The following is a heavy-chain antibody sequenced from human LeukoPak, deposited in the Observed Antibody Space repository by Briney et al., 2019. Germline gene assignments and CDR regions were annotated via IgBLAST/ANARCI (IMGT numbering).Heavy chain of an antibody. CDR3: ASNSGYDN. CDR2: IYYSGST. D-gene: IGHD5-12*01. Sequence: TSPTLSLTCTVAGGSISSYYCSWIRQPPGKVLEWIGYIYYSGSTNYNPSLKSRVTISVDPSKNQFSLKLSSVTAADTAVYYCASNSGYDNWGQGTLVTVSS. CDR1: GGSISSYY. J-gene: IGHJ4*02. V-gene: IGHV4-59*01.